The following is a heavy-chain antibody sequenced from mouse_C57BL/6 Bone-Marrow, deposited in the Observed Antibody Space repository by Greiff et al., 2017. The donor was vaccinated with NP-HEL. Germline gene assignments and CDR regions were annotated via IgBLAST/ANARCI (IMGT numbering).Heavy chain of an antibody. D-gene: IGHD1-1*01. V-gene: IGHV1-15*01. J-gene: IGHJ4*01. CDR3: TRDSSYLYAMDY. CDR2: IDPETGGT. CDR1: GYTFTDYE. Sequence: LQESGAELVRPGASVTLSCKASGYTFTDYEMHWVKQTPVHGLEWIGAIDPETGGTAYNQKFKGKAILTADKSSSTAYMELRSLTSEDSAVYYCTRDSSYLYAMDYWGQGTSVTVSS.